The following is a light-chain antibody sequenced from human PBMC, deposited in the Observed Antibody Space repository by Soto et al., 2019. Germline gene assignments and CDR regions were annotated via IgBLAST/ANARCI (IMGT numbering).Light chain of an antibody. CDR2: VVS. J-gene: IGLJ1*01. CDR3: TSYTTSSTYV. Sequence: QSALTQPAYVSGSPGQSITISCTGTSSDVGANKYVSWYQQYPGKAPKLMIFVVSKRPSRVSNRFSGSKSGKTASLTISGLQTADEADYYCTSYTTSSTYVFGTGTKVTVL. V-gene: IGLV2-14*01. CDR1: SSDVGANKY.